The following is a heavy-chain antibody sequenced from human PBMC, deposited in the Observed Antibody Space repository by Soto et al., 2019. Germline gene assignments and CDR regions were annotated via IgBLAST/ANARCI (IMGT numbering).Heavy chain of an antibody. D-gene: IGHD1-26*01. CDR2: ISSSSSYT. Sequence: QVQLVESGGGLVKPGGSLRLSCAASGFTFSDYYMSWIRQAPGKGLEWVSYISSSSSYTNYADSGKGRFTISRDNAKNSLYLQMNSLRAEDTAVYYCARPSSWEATWYFDLWGRGTLVTVSS. V-gene: IGHV3-11*05. CDR1: GFTFSDYY. CDR3: ARPSSWEATWYFDL. J-gene: IGHJ2*01.